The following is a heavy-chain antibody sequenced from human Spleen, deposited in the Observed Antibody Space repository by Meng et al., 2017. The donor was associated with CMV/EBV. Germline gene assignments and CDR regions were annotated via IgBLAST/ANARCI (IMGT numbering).Heavy chain of an antibody. J-gene: IGHJ5*02. CDR2: IYYSGST. CDR1: GSSFSSSDVS. D-gene: IGHD4-17*01. Sequence: SETLSLTCTVSGSSFSSSDVSWNWIRQPPGKGLEWIGYIYYSGSTYYNPSPKSRFPITVDTSKKQFSLRLVSVTAADTAVYYCARGLGSFIAPWGQGMLVTVSS. CDR3: ARGLGSFIAP. V-gene: IGHV4-30-4*08.